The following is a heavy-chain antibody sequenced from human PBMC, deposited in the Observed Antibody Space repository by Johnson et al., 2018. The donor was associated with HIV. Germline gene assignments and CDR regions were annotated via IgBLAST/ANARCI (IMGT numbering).Heavy chain of an antibody. CDR2: IGTTGDT. V-gene: IGHV3-13*01. CDR3: ARGSIAAAGWGAFDI. J-gene: IGHJ3*02. Sequence: WVSGIGTTGDTYYPGSVKGRFTISRENAKKSLYLQMNSLRAGDTAVYYCARGSIAAAGWGAFDIWGQGTVVTVSS. D-gene: IGHD6-13*01.